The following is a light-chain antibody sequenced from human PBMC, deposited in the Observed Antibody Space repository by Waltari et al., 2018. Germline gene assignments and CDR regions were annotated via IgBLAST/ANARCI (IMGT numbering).Light chain of an antibody. Sequence: DIRMTQFPSTLSASVGDRVTITCRASQSVSSWLAWYQQKPGKAPKLLIYKASNLGSGVPSRFNGSGSGTEFTLTISSLQTDDFATYYCEHYNGFPYTFGQGTRLEI. CDR2: KAS. J-gene: IGKJ2*01. V-gene: IGKV1-5*03. CDR1: QSVSSW. CDR3: EHYNGFPYT.